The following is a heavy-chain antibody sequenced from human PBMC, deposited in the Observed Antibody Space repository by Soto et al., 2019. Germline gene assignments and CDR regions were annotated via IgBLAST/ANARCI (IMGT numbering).Heavy chain of an antibody. Sequence: PGGSLRLSCAASCIPFRTTYMNWVRQAPGKGLEWVGRIKSKNVGETTDYSAPVKGRFALSRDDPRNTVSLQMNSLKSEDTAIYYCTTDNCRSSTCYLNYWGQGALVTVSS. J-gene: IGHJ4*02. V-gene: IGHV3-15*07. CDR2: IKSKNVGETT. CDR1: CIPFRTTY. CDR3: TTDNCRSSTCYLNY. D-gene: IGHD2-2*01.